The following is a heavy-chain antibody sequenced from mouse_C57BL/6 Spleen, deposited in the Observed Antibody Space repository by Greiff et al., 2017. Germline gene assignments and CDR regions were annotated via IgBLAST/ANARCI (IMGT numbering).Heavy chain of an antibody. J-gene: IGHJ4*01. V-gene: IGHV1-52*01. CDR3: ALTTVVGYAMDD. Sequence: QVQLQQPGAELVRPGSSVKLSCKASGYTFTSYWMHWVKQRPIQGLEWIGNIDPSDSETHYNQKFKDKATLTVDKSSSTAYMQLSSLTSEDSAVYCCALTTVVGYAMDDWGQGTSVTVSS. CDR2: IDPSDSET. CDR1: GYTFTSYW. D-gene: IGHD1-1*01.